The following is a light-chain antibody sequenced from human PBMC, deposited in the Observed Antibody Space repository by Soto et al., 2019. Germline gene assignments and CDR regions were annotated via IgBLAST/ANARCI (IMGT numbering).Light chain of an antibody. CDR3: SSYKSSSTLPYV. CDR1: SSDVGGYNL. V-gene: IGLV2-14*01. Sequence: QSALTQPASVYGSPGQSITISCTGTSSDVGGYNLVSWYQQYPDKAPKLMIFDVNTRPSGVSNRFSGSKSGNTASLTISGLQAEDEADYYCSSYKSSSTLPYVFGTGTKLTVL. J-gene: IGLJ1*01. CDR2: DVN.